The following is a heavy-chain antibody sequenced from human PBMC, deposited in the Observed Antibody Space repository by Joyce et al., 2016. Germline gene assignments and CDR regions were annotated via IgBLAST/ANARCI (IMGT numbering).Heavy chain of an antibody. CDR1: GFSFNRYW. CDR3: ARVIAHSHCDT. J-gene: IGHJ5*02. V-gene: IGHV5-51*01. D-gene: IGHD2-21*01. CDR2: IYPGDSRT. Sequence: VQTVQSGAEVQKPGESLKISCKSSGFSFNRYWIAWVRQTPGKGLEWMGNIYPGDSRTRYSPAFQGQVTISADKSINTAYLHWRSLKASDAAIYYCARVIAHSHCDTWGQGTLVTVSS.